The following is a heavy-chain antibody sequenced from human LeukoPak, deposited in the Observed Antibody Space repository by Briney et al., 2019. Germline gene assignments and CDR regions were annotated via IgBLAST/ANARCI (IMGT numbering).Heavy chain of an antibody. CDR3: ARSRYCSSTSCLNWFDP. J-gene: IGHJ5*02. CDR2: ISSSSSYI. Sequence: SGGSLRLSCAASGFTFSSYSMNWVRQAPGKGLEWVSSISSSSSYIYYADSVKGRFTISRDNAKNSLYLQMNSLRAEDTAVYYCARSRYCSSTSCLNWFDPWGQGTLVTVSS. CDR1: GFTFSSYS. D-gene: IGHD2-2*01. V-gene: IGHV3-21*01.